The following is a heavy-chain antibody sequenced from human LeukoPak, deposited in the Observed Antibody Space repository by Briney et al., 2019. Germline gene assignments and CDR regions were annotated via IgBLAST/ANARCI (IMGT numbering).Heavy chain of an antibody. CDR3: ARVRLWFGELSSSYYYYMDV. J-gene: IGHJ6*03. V-gene: IGHV4-4*07. CDR1: GGSISSYY. CDR2: IYTSGST. Sequence: SETLSLTCTVSGGSISSYYWSWIRQPARKGLEWIGRIYTSGSTNYNPSPKSRVTMSVDTSKNQFSLKLSSVTAADTAVYYCARVRLWFGELSSSYYYYMDVWGKGTTVTISS. D-gene: IGHD3-10*01.